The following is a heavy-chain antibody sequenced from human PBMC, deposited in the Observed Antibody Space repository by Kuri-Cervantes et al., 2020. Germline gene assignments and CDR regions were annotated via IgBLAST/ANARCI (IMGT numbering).Heavy chain of an antibody. Sequence: SETLSLTCTVSGGSISNYYWSWIRQPPGKGLEWIGYIYYSGSTNYNPSLKSRVTISADTSKNQFSLKLNSVPAADTAVYYCARVGQASGWYFDYWGQGTLVTVSS. CDR2: IYYSGST. CDR1: GGSISNYY. CDR3: ARVGQASGWYFDY. V-gene: IGHV4-59*01. J-gene: IGHJ4*02. D-gene: IGHD6-19*01.